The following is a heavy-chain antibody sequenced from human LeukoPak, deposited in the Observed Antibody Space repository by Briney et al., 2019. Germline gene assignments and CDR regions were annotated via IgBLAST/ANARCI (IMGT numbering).Heavy chain of an antibody. CDR3: ARASWVSTTDAVR. D-gene: IGHD1-14*01. CDR1: GLSFTTFA. J-gene: IGHJ4*02. V-gene: IGHV3-23*01. Sequence: GGSLRLSCAASGLSFTTFAMSWVRQGPARGLEWVSSMKGTGETFYADSVKGRFTLSRDSSRNAVHLQLNNLRVEDTAIYYCARASWVSTTDAVRWGQGTLVTVSS. CDR2: MKGTGET.